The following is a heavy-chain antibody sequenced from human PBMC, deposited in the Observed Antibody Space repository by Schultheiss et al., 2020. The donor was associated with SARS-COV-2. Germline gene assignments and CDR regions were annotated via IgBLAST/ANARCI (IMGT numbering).Heavy chain of an antibody. CDR3: ARGRRDGYNKYYFDY. D-gene: IGHD5-24*01. V-gene: IGHV4-34*09. CDR1: GGSFSGYY. J-gene: IGHJ4*02. Sequence: SETLSLTCAVYGGSFSGYYWGWIRQPPGKGLEWIGYIYYSGSTSYNPSLKSLVTISVDTSKNQFSLKLSSVTAADTAVYYCARGRRDGYNKYYFDYWGQGTLVTVSS. CDR2: IYYSGST.